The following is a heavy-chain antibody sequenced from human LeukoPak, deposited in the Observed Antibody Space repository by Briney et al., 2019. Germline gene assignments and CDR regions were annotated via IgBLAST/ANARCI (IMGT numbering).Heavy chain of an antibody. V-gene: IGHV3-30*02. Sequence: GGSLRLSCVASGFTFRTYGMHWVRQAPGKGLEWVAFIRYDGNRNYYADSVKGRFTISRDNYKNTLFLQMNDLRAEDTAVYYCATIGVATIGYYYYYMDVWGKGTTVSVSS. CDR1: GFTFRTYG. CDR3: ATIGVATIGYYYYYMDV. J-gene: IGHJ6*03. CDR2: IRYDGNRN. D-gene: IGHD5-12*01.